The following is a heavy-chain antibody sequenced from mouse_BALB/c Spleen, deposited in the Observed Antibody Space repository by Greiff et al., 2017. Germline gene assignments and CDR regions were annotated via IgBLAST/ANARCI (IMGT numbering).Heavy chain of an antibody. CDR1: GYTFTSYY. D-gene: IGHD1-1*01. CDR2: INPSNGGT. CDR3: TRRGYGSSYWYFDV. J-gene: IGHJ1*01. Sequence: QVQLKQSGAELVKPGASVKLSCKASGYTFTSYYMYWVKQRPGQGLEWIGEINPSNGGTNFNEKFKSKATLTVDKSSSTAYMQLSSLTSEDSAVYYCTRRGYGSSYWYFDVWGAGTTVTVSS. V-gene: IGHV1S81*02.